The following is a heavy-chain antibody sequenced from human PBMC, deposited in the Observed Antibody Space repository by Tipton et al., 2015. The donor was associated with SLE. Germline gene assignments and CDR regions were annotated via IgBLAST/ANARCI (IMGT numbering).Heavy chain of an antibody. CDR1: GFTFSSYS. CDR2: ISGNGGST. V-gene: IGHV3-23*01. D-gene: IGHD6-19*01. Sequence: SLRLSCAASGFTFSSYSMSWVRQAPGKGLQWVSGISGNGGSTHYADSVKGRFTISRDNSKNTLYLQVNSLKFEDTAVYYCAKRSAAVAAPFDYWGQGTLVTVSS. J-gene: IGHJ4*02. CDR3: AKRSAAVAAPFDY.